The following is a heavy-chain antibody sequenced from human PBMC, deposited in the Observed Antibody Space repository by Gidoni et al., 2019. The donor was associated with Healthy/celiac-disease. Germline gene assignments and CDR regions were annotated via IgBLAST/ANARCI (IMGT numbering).Heavy chain of an antibody. D-gene: IGHD6-13*01. J-gene: IGHJ4*02. CDR3: ARQIAAAGYFDY. CDR2: SSSSSSYI. CDR1: GFTFSSYS. V-gene: IGHV3-21*01. Sequence: EVQLVESGGGLVKPGGSLILSCAASGFTFSSYSMNWVRQAPGKGLEWVSSSSSSSSYIYYADSVKGRFTISRDNAKNSLYLQMNSLRAEDTAVYYCARQIAAAGYFDYWGQGTLVTVSS.